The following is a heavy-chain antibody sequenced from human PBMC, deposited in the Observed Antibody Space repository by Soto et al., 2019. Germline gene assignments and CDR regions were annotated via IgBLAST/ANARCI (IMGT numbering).Heavy chain of an antibody. J-gene: IGHJ4*02. CDR1: GFTFSSYG. CDR2: ISYDGSNK. Sequence: VQLVESGGGVVQPGRSLRLSCAASGFTFSSYGMHWVRQAPGKGLEWVAVISYDGSNKYYADSVKGRFTISRDNSKNTLYLQMNSLRAEDTAVYYCAKDKGIADDVDIFDYWGQGTLVTVSS. V-gene: IGHV3-30*18. CDR3: AKDKGIADDVDIFDY. D-gene: IGHD6-13*01.